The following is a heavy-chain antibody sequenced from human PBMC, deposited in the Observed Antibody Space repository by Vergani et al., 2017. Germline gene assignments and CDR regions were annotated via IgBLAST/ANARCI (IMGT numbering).Heavy chain of an antibody. CDR1: GFTFDDYA. CDR2: ISWDGGST. J-gene: IGHJ6*02. D-gene: IGHD2-15*01. V-gene: IGHV3-43D*03. Sequence: EVQLVESGGVVVQPGGSLRLSCAASGFTFDDYAMHWVRQAPGKGLEWVSLISWDGGSTYYADSVKGRFTISRDNSKNSLYLQMNSLRAEDTALYYCAKDSDCSGGSCYSSYGMDVWGQGTTVTVSS. CDR3: AKDSDCSGGSCYSSYGMDV.